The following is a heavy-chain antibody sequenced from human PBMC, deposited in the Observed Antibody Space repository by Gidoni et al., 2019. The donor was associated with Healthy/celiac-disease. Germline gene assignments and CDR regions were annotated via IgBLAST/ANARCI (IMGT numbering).Heavy chain of an antibody. CDR2: IYYSGST. Sequence: EWIGYIYYSGSTNYNPSLKSRVTISVDTSKNQFSLKLSSVTAADTAVYYCARGAKGFYAFDIWGQGTMVTVSS. CDR3: ARGAKGFYAFDI. J-gene: IGHJ3*02. V-gene: IGHV4-59*09.